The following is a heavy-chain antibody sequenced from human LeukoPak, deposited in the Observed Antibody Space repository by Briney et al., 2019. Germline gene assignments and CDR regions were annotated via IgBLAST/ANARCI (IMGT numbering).Heavy chain of an antibody. CDR1: GFTFSDYY. Sequence: PGGSLRLSCEASGFTFSDYYMSWIRQAPGKGPEWVSYIGSNGGNIFYADSVKGRFTISRDNAKNALYLQLDSLRVEDTARYYCARIYYYGSGSGEYWGQGTVVTVSS. CDR2: IGSNGGNI. J-gene: IGHJ4*02. V-gene: IGHV3-11*04. CDR3: ARIYYYGSGSGEY. D-gene: IGHD3-10*01.